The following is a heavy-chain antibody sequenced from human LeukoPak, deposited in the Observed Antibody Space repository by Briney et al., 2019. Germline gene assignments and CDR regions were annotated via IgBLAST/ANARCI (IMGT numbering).Heavy chain of an antibody. D-gene: IGHD3-3*01. CDR2: ISHDGSNK. V-gene: IGHV3-30-3*01. CDR3: ARGASYDFWSGTGY. J-gene: IGHJ4*02. Sequence: GGSLRLSCAASGFTFSSYVMHWVRQAPGKGLEWVAVISHDGSNKYYADSVKGRFTISRDNSKNTLYVQMNSLRAEDTAVYYCARGASYDFWSGTGYWGQGTLVTVSS. CDR1: GFTFSSYV.